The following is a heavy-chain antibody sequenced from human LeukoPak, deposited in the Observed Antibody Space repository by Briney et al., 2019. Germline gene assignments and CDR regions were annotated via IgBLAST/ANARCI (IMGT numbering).Heavy chain of an antibody. D-gene: IGHD2-8*01. J-gene: IGHJ4*02. Sequence: GGSLRLSCAASGFTFSDYYKSWIRQTPGKGPEWVSYISGSGTTMEYAKSVKGRFTISRDNAKDSLYLQMYSLEAEDTAVHYCAKGHTYGMIWGQGTLVSVSS. CDR1: GFTFSDYY. V-gene: IGHV3-11*01. CDR2: ISGSGTTM. CDR3: AKGHTYGMI.